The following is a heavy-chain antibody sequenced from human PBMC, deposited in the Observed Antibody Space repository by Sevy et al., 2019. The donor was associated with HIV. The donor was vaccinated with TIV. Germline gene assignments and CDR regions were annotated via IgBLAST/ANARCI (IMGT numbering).Heavy chain of an antibody. D-gene: IGHD2-2*01. V-gene: IGHV4-34*01. Sequence: SETLSLTCAVYGGFLSGYYWNWIRQSPGKGLEWIGEINHSGSTHYNPSLKSRVTISVDTSKNQFSLRLNSVTAADTAVYYDARAPPVVVVPGAPSWFDPWGQRSLVTVSS. CDR2: INHSGST. J-gene: IGHJ5*02. CDR1: GGFLSGYY. CDR3: ARAPPVVVVPGAPSWFDP.